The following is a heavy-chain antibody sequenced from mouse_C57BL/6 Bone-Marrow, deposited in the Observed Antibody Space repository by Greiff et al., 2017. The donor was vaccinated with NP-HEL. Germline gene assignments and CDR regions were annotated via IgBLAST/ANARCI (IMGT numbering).Heavy chain of an antibody. V-gene: IGHV2-2*01. CDR3: ARNPLFYGSSAWFAY. CDR2: IWSGGST. J-gene: IGHJ3*01. CDR1: GFSLTSYG. D-gene: IGHD1-1*01. Sequence: VMLVESGPGLVQPSQSLSITCTASGFSLTSYGVHWVRQSPGKGLEWLGVIWSGGSTDYNAAFISRLSISKDNSKSQVFFKMNSLQADDTAIYYCARNPLFYGSSAWFAYWGQGTLVTVSA.